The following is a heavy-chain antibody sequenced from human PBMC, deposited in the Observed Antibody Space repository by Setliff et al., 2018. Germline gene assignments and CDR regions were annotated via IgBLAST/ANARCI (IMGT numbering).Heavy chain of an antibody. V-gene: IGHV1-46*01. CDR2: INPSGGTT. CDR1: GYAFTNYY. Sequence: ASVKVSCKASGYAFTNYYIHWVRQAPGQGLEWMGLINPSGGTTTYAQKFLGRLTMTSDTSAGTVSMDMSSLRSVTAADTAVYYCARQPSSGSYYNPRPYYFDYWGQGTLVTVSS. J-gene: IGHJ4*02. D-gene: IGHD3-10*01. CDR3: ARQPSSGSYYNPRPYYFDY.